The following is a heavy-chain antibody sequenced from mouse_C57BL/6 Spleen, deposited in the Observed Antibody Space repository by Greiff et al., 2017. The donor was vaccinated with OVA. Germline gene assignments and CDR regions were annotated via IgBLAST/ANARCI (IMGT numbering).Heavy chain of an antibody. J-gene: IGHJ2*01. V-gene: IGHV1-63*01. Sequence: VQVVESGAELVRPGTSVKMSCKASGYTFTNYWIGWAKQRPGHGLEWIGDIYPGGGYTNYNEKFKGKATLTADKSSSTAYMQFSSLTSEDSAIYYCARSGSNYYFDYWGQGTTLTVSS. CDR3: ARSGSNYYFDY. CDR1: GYTFTNYW. D-gene: IGHD2-5*01. CDR2: IYPGGGYT.